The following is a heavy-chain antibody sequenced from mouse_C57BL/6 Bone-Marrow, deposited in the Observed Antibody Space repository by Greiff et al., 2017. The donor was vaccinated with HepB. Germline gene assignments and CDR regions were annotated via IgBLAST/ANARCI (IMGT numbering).Heavy chain of an antibody. V-gene: IGHV5-6*01. CDR1: GFTFSSYG. J-gene: IGHJ2*01. Sequence: EVKLVESGGDLVKPGGSLKLSCAASGFTFSSYGMSWVRQTPDKRLEWVATISSGGSYTYYPDSVKGRFTISRDNAKNTLYLQMSSLKSEDTAMYYRARHERVHFDYWGQGTTLTVSS. D-gene: IGHD5-1*01. CDR3: ARHERVHFDY. CDR2: ISSGGSYT.